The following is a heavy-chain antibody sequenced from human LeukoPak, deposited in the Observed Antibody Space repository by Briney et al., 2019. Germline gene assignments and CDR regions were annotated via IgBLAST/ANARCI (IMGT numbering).Heavy chain of an antibody. Sequence: PSETLSLTCAVYGGSFSGYYWSWIRQPPGKGLEWIGEINHSGSTNYNPSLKSRVTISVDTSKNQFSLKLSSVTAADTAVYYCARRGRGYGSGGSCYDYWGQGTLVTVSS. CDR1: GGSFSGYY. CDR2: INHSGST. D-gene: IGHD2-15*01. CDR3: ARRGRGYGSGGSCYDY. J-gene: IGHJ4*02. V-gene: IGHV4-34*01.